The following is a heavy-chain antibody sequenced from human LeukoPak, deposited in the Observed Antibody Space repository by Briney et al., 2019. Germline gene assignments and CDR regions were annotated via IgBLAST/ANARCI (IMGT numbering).Heavy chain of an antibody. CDR3: ARKRWLQYYYYGMDV. CDR2: INHSGST. CDR1: GGSFSGYY. J-gene: IGHJ6*02. V-gene: IGHV4-34*01. D-gene: IGHD5-24*01. Sequence: PSETLSLTCAVYGGSFSGYYWSWIRQPPGKGLEWIGEINHSGSTNYNPSLKSRVTISVDTSKNQFSLKLSSVTAADTAVYYCARKRWLQYYYYGMDVWGQGTTVTVSS.